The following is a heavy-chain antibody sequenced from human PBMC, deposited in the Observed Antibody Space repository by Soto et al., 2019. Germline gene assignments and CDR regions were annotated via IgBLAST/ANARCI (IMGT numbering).Heavy chain of an antibody. CDR3: XXDTMTSLIDN. J-gene: IGHJ4*02. D-gene: IGHD3-22*01. CDR2: IIPILGIA. V-gene: IGHV1-69*02. Sequence: QVQLVQSGAEVRKPGSSVKVSCKASGGAFSRYTTSWVRQAPGQGLEWXGRIIPILGIANYAQKFQGRVXXXXXXXXXXXXXXXXXXXXXXXXXXXXXXDTMTSLIDNWGQGTLVTVSS. CDR1: GGAFSRYT.